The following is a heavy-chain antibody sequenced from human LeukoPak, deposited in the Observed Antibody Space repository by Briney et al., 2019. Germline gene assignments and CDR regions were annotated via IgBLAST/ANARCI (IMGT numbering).Heavy chain of an antibody. J-gene: IGHJ6*03. CDR2: IYYSGSS. V-gene: IGHV4-59*01. CDR1: GGSISGYH. CDR3: ARVPRSYYYYYYMDV. Sequence: SQTLSLTCTVSGGSISGYHWSWIRQPPGKGLEWLGYIYYSGSSNYNPSLKNRVTMSADTSKNQFSLKLSSVTAADTAVYYCARVPRSYYYYYYMDVWGKGTTVTVSS.